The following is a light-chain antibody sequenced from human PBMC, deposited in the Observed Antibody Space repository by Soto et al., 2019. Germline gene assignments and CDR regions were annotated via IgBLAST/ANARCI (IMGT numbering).Light chain of an antibody. J-gene: IGKJ1*01. Sequence: DTQMTQSPSTLSASVGDRVTITCRASQRISTSMAWYQQRPGTAPKLLIYKTSTLESGVPSRFSGSGSGTEFTLTISSLQPDDFATYYCQQYNTYSPTFGQGTKVEV. CDR3: QQYNTYSPT. CDR1: QRISTS. V-gene: IGKV1-5*03. CDR2: KTS.